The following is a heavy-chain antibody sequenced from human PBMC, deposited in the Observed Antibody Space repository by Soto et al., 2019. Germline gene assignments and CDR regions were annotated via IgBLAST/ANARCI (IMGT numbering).Heavy chain of an antibody. CDR2: ILHSGST. Sequence: QVQLEESGPGLVTPSGTLSLTCAVSGGSISTKNWWHWVRQSPETGLEWIGQILHSGSTNYNPSLKTRVAIPVDKSKDPFSLWLTSVTAADTALYFWARSDYGDSIFQFFDYLGQGAL. J-gene: IGHJ4*02. V-gene: IGHV4-4*02. D-gene: IGHD4-17*01. CDR3: ARSDYGDSIFQFFDY. CDR1: GGSISTKNW.